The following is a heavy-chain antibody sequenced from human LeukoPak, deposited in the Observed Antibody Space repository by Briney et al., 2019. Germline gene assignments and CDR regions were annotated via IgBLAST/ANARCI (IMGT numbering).Heavy chain of an antibody. Sequence: ASVKVSCKASGYTFTNYYIHWVRQAPGQGLEWMGWINPNSGGTNYAQKFQGRVTMTRDTSISTAYMELSRLRSDDTAVYYCARVGPNYDILTGYYSDNWFDPWGQGTLVTVSS. D-gene: IGHD3-9*01. CDR3: ARVGPNYDILTGYYSDNWFDP. J-gene: IGHJ5*02. V-gene: IGHV1-2*02. CDR2: INPNSGGT. CDR1: GYTFTNYY.